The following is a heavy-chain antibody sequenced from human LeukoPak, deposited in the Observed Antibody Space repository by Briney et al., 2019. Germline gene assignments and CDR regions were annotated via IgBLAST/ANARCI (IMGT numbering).Heavy chain of an antibody. J-gene: IGHJ3*01. D-gene: IGHD3/OR15-3a*01. Sequence: PGGSLRLSCAASGFTFSSYAMSWVRQAPGKGLEWVSAISGSGGSTYYADSVKGRFTISSDNSKNTLYLQMNSLRDEDTAVYYCAKQWRGTGDAFDVWGQGTMVTVSS. CDR2: ISGSGGST. CDR1: GFTFSSYA. V-gene: IGHV3-23*01. CDR3: AKQWRGTGDAFDV.